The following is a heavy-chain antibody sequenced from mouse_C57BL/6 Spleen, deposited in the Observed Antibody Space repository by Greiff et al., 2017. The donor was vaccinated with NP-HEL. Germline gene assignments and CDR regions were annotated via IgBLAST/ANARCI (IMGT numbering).Heavy chain of an antibody. CDR3: ARAITTVVAFDY. CDR2: ISYDGSN. CDR1: GYSITSGYY. J-gene: IGHJ2*01. Sequence: VQLKESGPGLVKPSQSLSLTCSVTGYSITSGYYWNWIRQFPGNKLEWMGYISYDGSNNYNPSLKNRISITRDTSKNQFFLKLNSVTTEDTATYYCARAITTVVAFDYWGQGTTLTVSS. V-gene: IGHV3-6*01. D-gene: IGHD1-1*01.